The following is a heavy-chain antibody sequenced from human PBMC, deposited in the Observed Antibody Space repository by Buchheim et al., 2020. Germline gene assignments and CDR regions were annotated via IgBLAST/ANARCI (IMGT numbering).Heavy chain of an antibody. V-gene: IGHV3-30*03. CDR1: GFTFRSYG. D-gene: IGHD2-15*01. J-gene: IGHJ4*02. Sequence: QVQLVESGGGVVLPGTSLRLSCEASGFTFRSYGMHWVRQPPGKGLEWVVAILYDGSKTYYIDSVKGRFTISRDNSENTLYLQMNSLRAEDTAVYYCARDPDGYGFSYYFDYWGQGTL. CDR3: ARDPDGYGFSYYFDY. CDR2: ILYDGSKT.